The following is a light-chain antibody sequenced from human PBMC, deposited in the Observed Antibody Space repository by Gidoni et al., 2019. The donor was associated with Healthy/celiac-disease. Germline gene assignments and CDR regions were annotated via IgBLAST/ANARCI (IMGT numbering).Light chain of an antibody. V-gene: IGKV1-33*01. CDR1: QDISNY. CDR2: DAS. J-gene: IGKJ5*01. Sequence: DIQMTQSPSSLSASVGDRVTITCQASQDISNYLNWYQQKPGKAPKLLIYDASNLETGVPSRFSGSGSGTDFTFTISSLQPEEIATYHYQQYDNLPLTFGQGTRLEIK. CDR3: QQYDNLPLT.